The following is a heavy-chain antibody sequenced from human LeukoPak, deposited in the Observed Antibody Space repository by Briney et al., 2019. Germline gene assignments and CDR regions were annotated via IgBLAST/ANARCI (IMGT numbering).Heavy chain of an antibody. Sequence: GGSLRLSFAASGFTFSSYAMSWVRQAPGKGLEWVSAISGSGGSPYYADSVKGRFTISRDNSKNTLYLQMNSLRAEDTAVYYCARYQQLANAFDIWGQGTMVTVSS. CDR1: GFTFSSYA. D-gene: IGHD6-13*01. J-gene: IGHJ3*02. CDR3: ARYQQLANAFDI. V-gene: IGHV3-23*01. CDR2: ISGSGGSP.